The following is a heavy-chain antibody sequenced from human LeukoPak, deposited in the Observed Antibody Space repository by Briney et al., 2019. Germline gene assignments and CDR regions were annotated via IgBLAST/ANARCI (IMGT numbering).Heavy chain of an antibody. CDR2: IYISGST. CDR1: GGSINTASYS. V-gene: IGHV4-61*02. Sequence: PSQTLSLTCTVSGGSINTASYSWTWIRQPAGKGLEWIGRIYISGSTDQNPSLKSRVTVSMDSSKNQFSLEMKSVTAADTAVYYCTRGWSSAGAFDIWGQGTMVTVSS. J-gene: IGHJ3*02. D-gene: IGHD6-19*01. CDR3: TRGWSSAGAFDI.